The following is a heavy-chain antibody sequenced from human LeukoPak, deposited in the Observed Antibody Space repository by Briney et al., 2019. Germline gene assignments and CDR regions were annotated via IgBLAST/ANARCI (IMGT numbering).Heavy chain of an antibody. CDR2: IKSMTDGGTT. D-gene: IGHD4-17*01. Sequence: GGSLRLSCAASEFTFSNAWMSWVRQAQGKGLEWVGRIKSMTDGGTTDYAAPVKGRFTISRDDSKNALYLQMNNLKTEDTAVYYCTTVHDYGDSYWGQGTLVTVSS. CDR1: EFTFSNAW. J-gene: IGHJ4*02. V-gene: IGHV3-15*01. CDR3: TTVHDYGDSY.